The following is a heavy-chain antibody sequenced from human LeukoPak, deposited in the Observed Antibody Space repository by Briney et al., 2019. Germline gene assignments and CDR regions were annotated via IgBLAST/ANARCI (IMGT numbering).Heavy chain of an antibody. Sequence: SETLSLTCTVSGGSISTYYWSWIRQPPGKGLEWSGYIHYRGSTNYNPSLKSRVTISVDTSKNQFSLKLTSVTAADTAVYYCARQSPHDAFDIWGQGTMVTVSS. V-gene: IGHV4-59*08. CDR3: ARQSPHDAFDI. CDR1: GGSISTYY. CDR2: IHYRGST. J-gene: IGHJ3*02.